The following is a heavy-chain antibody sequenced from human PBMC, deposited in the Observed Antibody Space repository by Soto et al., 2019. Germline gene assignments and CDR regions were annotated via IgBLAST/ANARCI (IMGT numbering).Heavy chain of an antibody. D-gene: IGHD3-22*01. CDR1: GFTFSSYS. J-gene: IGHJ6*02. Sequence: PGGSLRLSCAASGFTFSSYSMNWVRQAPGKGLEWVSSISSSSSYIYYADSVKGRFTISRDNAKNSLYLQMNSLRAEDTAVYYCARVTYYYDSSGYFSYYYGMDVWGQGTTVTVSS. CDR3: ARVTYYYDSSGYFSYYYGMDV. V-gene: IGHV3-21*01. CDR2: ISSSSSYI.